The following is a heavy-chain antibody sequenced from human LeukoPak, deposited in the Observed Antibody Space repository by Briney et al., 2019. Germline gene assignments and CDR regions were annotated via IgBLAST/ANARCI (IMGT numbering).Heavy chain of an antibody. CDR2: IYNSGGT. Sequence: SETLSLTCTVSGGSISSYNGSGIRKPPGKGWEWIGYIYNSGGTNYNPSLKSRVTISVDTSKNQFSLKLSSVTAADAAVYYCASQVAGSSSQNWGQGTLVTVSS. V-gene: IGHV4-59*01. D-gene: IGHD6-13*01. CDR3: ASQVAGSSSQN. J-gene: IGHJ4*02. CDR1: GGSISSYN.